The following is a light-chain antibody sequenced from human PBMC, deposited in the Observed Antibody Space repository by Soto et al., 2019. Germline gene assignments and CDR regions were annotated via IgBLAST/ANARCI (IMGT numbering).Light chain of an antibody. CDR3: SSYAGSNNPYV. J-gene: IGLJ1*01. CDR1: SGDVGGYNY. V-gene: IGLV2-8*01. Sequence: QSVLTQPPSASGSPGQSVTISCTGTSGDVGGYNYVSWYQQHPGKAPKLMIYEVSKRPSGVPDRLSGSKSGNTSSLTVSGLQAEDEADYYGSSYAGSNNPYVFVTGTELTVL. CDR2: EVS.